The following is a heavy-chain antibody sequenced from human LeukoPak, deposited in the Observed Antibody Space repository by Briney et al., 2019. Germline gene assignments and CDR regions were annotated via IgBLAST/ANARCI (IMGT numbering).Heavy chain of an antibody. J-gene: IGHJ4*02. CDR1: GFTFSSYG. V-gene: IGHV3-33*01. CDR3: ARDTYYDYVWGSSGDAFDI. CDR2: IWYDGSNK. Sequence: PGGSLRLSCAASGFTFSSYGMHWVRQAPGKGLEWVAVIWYDGSNKYYADSVKGRFTISRDNSKNTLYLQMNSLRAEDTAVYYCARDTYYDYVWGSSGDAFDIWGQGTRVTVSS. D-gene: IGHD3-16*01.